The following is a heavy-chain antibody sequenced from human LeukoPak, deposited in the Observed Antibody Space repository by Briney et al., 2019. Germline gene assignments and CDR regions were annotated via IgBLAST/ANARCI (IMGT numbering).Heavy chain of an antibody. Sequence: PSETLSLTCTVSGGSISSSSYYWGWIRQPPGKGLEWIGSIYHSGSTYYNPSLKSRVTISVDTSKNQFSLKLSSVTAADTAVYYCASMYYYDSSGYSDAFDIWGQGTMVTVSS. CDR2: IYHSGST. D-gene: IGHD3-22*01. V-gene: IGHV4-39*07. J-gene: IGHJ3*02. CDR3: ASMYYYDSSGYSDAFDI. CDR1: GGSISSSSYY.